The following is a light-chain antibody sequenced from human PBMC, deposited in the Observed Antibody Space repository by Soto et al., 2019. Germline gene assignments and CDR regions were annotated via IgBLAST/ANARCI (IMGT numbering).Light chain of an antibody. CDR2: DVS. CDR3: CSYAGRYSLYV. CDR1: SSDVGGYNY. V-gene: IGLV2-11*01. Sequence: QSALTQPRSVSGSPGQSVTISCTGTSSDVGGYNYVSWYQQHPGKAPKVMIYDVSKRPSGVPDRFSGSKSGNTASLTISGLQDEDEADYYCCSYAGRYSLYVFGTGTKLTVL. J-gene: IGLJ1*01.